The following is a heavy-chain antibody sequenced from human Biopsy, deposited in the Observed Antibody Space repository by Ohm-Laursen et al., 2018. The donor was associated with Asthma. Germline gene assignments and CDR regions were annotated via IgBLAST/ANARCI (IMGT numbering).Heavy chain of an antibody. CDR1: GDIFSVFG. CDR2: LIPVLGTA. Sequence: SVKVSCKSSGDIFSVFGVNWVRQAPGQGLEWMGGLIPVLGTADYAQMFEGRVTITADESTSTAYMELSSLRSEDTAVYYCARGYSGSDRIVYYYSGMEVWGPGTTVTVSS. V-gene: IGHV1-69*13. D-gene: IGHD5-12*01. CDR3: ARGYSGSDRIVYYYSGMEV. J-gene: IGHJ6*02.